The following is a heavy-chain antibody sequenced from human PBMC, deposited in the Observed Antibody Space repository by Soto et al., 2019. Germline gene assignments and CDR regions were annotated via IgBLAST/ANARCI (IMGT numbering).Heavy chain of an antibody. CDR1: GGSISSSSYY. V-gene: IGHV4-39*01. Sequence: PSETLSLTCTVSGGSISSSSYYWGWIRQPPGKGLEWIGSIYYSGTTYYNPSLKTRATISVDTTKNQFSLRLSSVTAADTAVYYCARHRGYYDILTGYYTELNFDYWGQGTLVTVSS. J-gene: IGHJ4*02. D-gene: IGHD3-9*01. CDR3: ARHRGYYDILTGYYTELNFDY. CDR2: IYYSGTT.